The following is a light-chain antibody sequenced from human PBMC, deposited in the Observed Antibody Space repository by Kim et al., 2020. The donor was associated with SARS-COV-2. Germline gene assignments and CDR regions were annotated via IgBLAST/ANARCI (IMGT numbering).Light chain of an antibody. Sequence: ASVGYRFTIPCRASQDIRNDLGWYQQNPGRAPKRLIYGASSLQSGVPSRFSGSGSGTEFTLTISSLQPEDFATYFCLQHNAYPITFGQGTRLEIK. CDR1: QDIRND. CDR3: LQHNAYPIT. J-gene: IGKJ5*01. V-gene: IGKV1-17*01. CDR2: GAS.